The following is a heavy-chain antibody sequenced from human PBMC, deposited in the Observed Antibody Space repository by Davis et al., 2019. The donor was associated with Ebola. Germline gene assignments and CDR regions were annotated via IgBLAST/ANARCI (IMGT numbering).Heavy chain of an antibody. J-gene: IGHJ3*02. Sequence: PGGSLRLSCKGSGYSFTNYWIGWVRHMPGKGLEWVGIIQPADSDARYSPSFQGQVTISADKSISTAYLHWSSLKASDTAMYYCAFFYYGSGSYNFLSIKAFDIWGQGTMVTVSS. D-gene: IGHD3-10*01. CDR3: AFFYYGSGSYNFLSIKAFDI. V-gene: IGHV5-51*01. CDR2: IQPADSDA. CDR1: GYSFTNYW.